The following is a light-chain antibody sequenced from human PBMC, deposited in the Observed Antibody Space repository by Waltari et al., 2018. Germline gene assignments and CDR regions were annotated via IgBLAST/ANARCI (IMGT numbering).Light chain of an antibody. V-gene: IGKV3-11*01. J-gene: IGKJ5*01. CDR1: QAISSS. CDR3: QQRHNWPVT. Sequence: EIVLTQSPATLSLSPGERAALSCRASQAISSSLAWYHQKPGQAPRLLIYEASSRATGTPARFSGSGSGTDFTLTISSLEPEDFAVYYCQQRHNWPVTFGQGTRLEIK. CDR2: EAS.